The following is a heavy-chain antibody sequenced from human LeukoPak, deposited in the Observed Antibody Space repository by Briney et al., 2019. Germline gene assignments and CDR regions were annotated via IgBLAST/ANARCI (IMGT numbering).Heavy chain of an antibody. J-gene: IGHJ4*02. V-gene: IGHV1-18*01. D-gene: IGHD3-22*01. CDR2: ISGYNGKT. CDR3: ARVLAYYDSSGYSFDY. Sequence: GASVKVSCKASGYSFTSYGISWVRQAPGQGLEWMGWISGYNGKTYYSQKFQGRVTMTRDTSSSTVYMEVRSLRSDDTAVYYCARVLAYYDSSGYSFDYWGQGTLVTVSS. CDR1: GYSFTSYG.